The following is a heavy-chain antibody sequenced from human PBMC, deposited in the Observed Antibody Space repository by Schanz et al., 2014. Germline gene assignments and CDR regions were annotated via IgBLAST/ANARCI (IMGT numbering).Heavy chain of an antibody. CDR2: ISASGGDT. CDR1: EFTFSTDA. J-gene: IGHJ4*02. CDR3: VRDSFFAFDY. V-gene: IGHV3-23*01. D-gene: IGHD3-3*01. Sequence: DVHLLESGGGLVQPGGSLRLSCAASEFTFSTDAMSWVRQAPGKGLEWLSVISASGGDTYYADSVKGRFTISSDNSKSTLYLQMSSLRAEDTAVYYCVRDSFFAFDYWGQGTLVTVSS.